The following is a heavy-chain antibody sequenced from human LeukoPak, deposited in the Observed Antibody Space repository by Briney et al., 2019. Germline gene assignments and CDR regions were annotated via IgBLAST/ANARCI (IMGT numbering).Heavy chain of an antibody. CDR1: GGSISSYY. CDR3: ARVGEYYDFWSGYLNWFDP. D-gene: IGHD3-3*01. Sequence: SETLSLTCTVSGGSISSYYWSWIRQPAGKGLEWIGRIYTSGSTNYNPSLKSRVTMSVDTSKNQFSLKLSSVTAADTAVYYCARVGEYYDFWSGYLNWFDPWGQGTLVTVSS. J-gene: IGHJ5*02. V-gene: IGHV4-4*07. CDR2: IYTSGST.